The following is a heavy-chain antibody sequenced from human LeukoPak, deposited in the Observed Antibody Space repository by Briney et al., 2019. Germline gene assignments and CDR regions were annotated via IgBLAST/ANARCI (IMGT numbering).Heavy chain of an antibody. Sequence: GASVTVSFKASGYTFTSYAMNWVRQAPGQGLEWMGWINTNTGNPTYAQGFTGRFVFSLDTSVSTAFLQINSLKAEDTAVYYCAIRGYMGPAFHIWGQGTMVTVSS. D-gene: IGHD3-22*01. V-gene: IGHV7-4-1*02. CDR3: AIRGYMGPAFHI. CDR1: GYTFTSYA. J-gene: IGHJ3*02. CDR2: INTNTGNP.